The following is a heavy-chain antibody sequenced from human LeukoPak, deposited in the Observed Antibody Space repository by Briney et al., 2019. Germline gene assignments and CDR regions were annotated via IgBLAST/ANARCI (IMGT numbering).Heavy chain of an antibody. CDR3: AREWGITMVRGVITHYGMDV. J-gene: IGHJ6*02. CDR1: GFTFSSYS. CDR2: ISSSSSYI. D-gene: IGHD3-10*01. Sequence: GGSLRLSCAASGFTFSSYSMNWVRQAPGKGLEWDSSISSSSSYIYYADSVKGRFTISRDNAKNSLYLQMNSLRAEDTAVYYCAREWGITMVRGVITHYGMDVWGQGTTVTVSS. V-gene: IGHV3-21*01.